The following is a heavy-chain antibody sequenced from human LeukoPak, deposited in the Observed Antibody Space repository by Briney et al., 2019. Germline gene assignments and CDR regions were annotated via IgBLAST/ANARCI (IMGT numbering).Heavy chain of an antibody. CDR1: GFTFSSYS. V-gene: IGHV3-21*04. Sequence: GGSLRLSCAASGFTFSSYSMNWVRQAPGEGLEWVSSIGGSSTSLYYADSVKGRFTISRDNSKNTLYLQMNSLRAEDTAVYYCAKLLAVRGALDYWGQGTLVTVSS. D-gene: IGHD3-3*02. CDR2: IGGSSTSL. J-gene: IGHJ4*02. CDR3: AKLLAVRGALDY.